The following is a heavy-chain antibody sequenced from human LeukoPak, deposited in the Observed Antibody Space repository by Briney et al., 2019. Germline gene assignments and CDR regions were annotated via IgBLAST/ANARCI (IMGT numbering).Heavy chain of an antibody. V-gene: IGHV3-23*01. CDR2: ISEGVGNT. Sequence: GGSLRLSCAASGFTFTNYAVTWVRQAPGKGLEWVSGISEGVGNTYYADSVKGRFTISRDHSKNTLYLQMNSLRAEDTALYYCAKREKGTTGRFFDYWGRGTLVTVSS. J-gene: IGHJ4*02. CDR1: GFTFTNYA. D-gene: IGHD4-17*01. CDR3: AKREKGTTGRFFDY.